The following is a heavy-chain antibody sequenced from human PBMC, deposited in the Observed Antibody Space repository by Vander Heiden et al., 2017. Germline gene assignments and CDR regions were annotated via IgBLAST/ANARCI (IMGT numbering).Heavy chain of an antibody. D-gene: IGHD6-13*01. J-gene: IGHJ6*02. V-gene: IGHV1-18*01. CDR3: ARDRWRGSSPLAYYYYYGMDV. Sequence: QVQLVQSGAEVTKPGASVKVSCKAPGDTFTSYGISWVRQAPGQGLEWLGWISAYNGNTNYAQKLQGRVTMTTDTSTSTAYMELRSLRSDDTAVYYCARDRWRGSSPLAYYYYYGMDVWGQGTTVTVSS. CDR1: GDTFTSYG. CDR2: ISAYNGNT.